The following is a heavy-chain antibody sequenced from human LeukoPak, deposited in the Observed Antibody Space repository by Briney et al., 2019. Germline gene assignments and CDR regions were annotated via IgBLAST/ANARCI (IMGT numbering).Heavy chain of an antibody. J-gene: IGHJ5*02. D-gene: IGHD3-22*01. Sequence: SETLSLTCTVSGGSISSYYWSWIRQPAGKGLESIGHISTSGSTNYNPSLKSRVTISVDTSKKQFSLKLSSVTAADTAVYYCAREKIGYYDGSGRGWFDPWGQGTLVTVSS. CDR1: GGSISSYY. V-gene: IGHV4-4*07. CDR2: ISTSGST. CDR3: AREKIGYYDGSGRGWFDP.